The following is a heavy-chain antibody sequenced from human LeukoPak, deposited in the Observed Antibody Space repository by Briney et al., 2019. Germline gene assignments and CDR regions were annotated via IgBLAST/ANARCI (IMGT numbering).Heavy chain of an antibody. Sequence: PGESLKISCKGSGYSFIHFWIGWVRQMPGKGLEWMGIIYPGDSDTRYSPSFQGQVTISADKSISTAYLQWSSLKASDTAMYYCASRINDAFDIWGQGTMDTVSS. CDR1: GYSFIHFW. V-gene: IGHV5-51*01. J-gene: IGHJ3*02. CDR2: IYPGDSDT. CDR3: ASRINDAFDI.